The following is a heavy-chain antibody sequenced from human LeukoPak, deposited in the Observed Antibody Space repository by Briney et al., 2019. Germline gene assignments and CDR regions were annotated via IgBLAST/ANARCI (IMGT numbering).Heavy chain of an antibody. CDR2: ISYDGSNK. CDR1: GFTFSSYG. V-gene: IGHV3-30*18. Sequence: GRSLRLSCAASGFTFSSYGMHWVRQAPGKGLEWVAVISYDGSNKYYADSVKGRFTISRDNSKNTLYLQMNSLRAEDTAVYYRAKATGTDYYYYYGMDVWGQGTTVTVSS. J-gene: IGHJ6*02. D-gene: IGHD1-1*01. CDR3: AKATGTDYYYYYGMDV.